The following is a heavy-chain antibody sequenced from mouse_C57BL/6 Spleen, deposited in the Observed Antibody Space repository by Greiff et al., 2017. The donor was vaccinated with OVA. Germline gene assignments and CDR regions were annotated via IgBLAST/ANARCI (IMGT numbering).Heavy chain of an antibody. Sequence: QVQLKQPGAELVRPGSSVKLSCKASGYTFTSYWMDWVKQRPGQGLEWIGNIYPSDSETHYNQKFKDKATLTVDKSSSTAYMQLSSLTSEDSAVYYCARSHYYGSSYNYWGQGTTLTVSS. V-gene: IGHV1-61*01. J-gene: IGHJ2*01. CDR1: GYTFTSYW. CDR2: IYPSDSET. CDR3: ARSHYYGSSYNY. D-gene: IGHD1-1*01.